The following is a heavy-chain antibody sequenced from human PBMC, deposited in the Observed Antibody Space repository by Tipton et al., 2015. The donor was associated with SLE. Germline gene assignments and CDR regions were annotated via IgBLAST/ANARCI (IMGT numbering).Heavy chain of an antibody. D-gene: IGHD6-6*01. J-gene: IGHJ6*03. V-gene: IGHV3-48*03. CDR1: GFTFSSYE. CDR3: ARVEYSSSFSYYYYMDV. CDR2: ISSSGSTI. Sequence: GSLRLSCAASGFTFSSYEMNWVRQAPGKGLEWVSYISSSGSTIYYADSVKGRFTISRDNAKNSLYLQMNSLRAEDTVVYYCARVEYSSSFSYYYYMDVWGKGTTVTVSS.